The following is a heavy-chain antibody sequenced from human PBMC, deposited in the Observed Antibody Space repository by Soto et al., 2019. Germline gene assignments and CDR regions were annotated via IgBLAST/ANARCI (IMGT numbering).Heavy chain of an antibody. D-gene: IGHD6-19*01. J-gene: IGHJ5*02. CDR2: IIPIFGTA. Sequence: QVQLVQSGAEVKKPGSSVKVSCKASGGTFSSYAISWVRQAPGQGLEWMGGIIPIFGTANYAQKFQGSVTITSDKSTSTAYVELSSLRSEDTAVYYCARGGSSGWYSDGYNWFDPWGQGTLVTVSS. V-gene: IGHV1-69*06. CDR3: ARGGSSGWYSDGYNWFDP. CDR1: GGTFSSYA.